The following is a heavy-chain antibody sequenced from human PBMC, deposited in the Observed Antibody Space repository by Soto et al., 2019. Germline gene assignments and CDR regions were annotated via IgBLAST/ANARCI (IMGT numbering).Heavy chain of an antibody. Sequence: PSEILSLTCTVSGGSISNYYWSWIRQPPGKGLEWIGCIFYSGSTNYSPSLRSRVTISVDTSKNQFSLELSSVTAADTAVYYCARDGKVSGSATHWFDPWGQGTLVTVSS. V-gene: IGHV4-59*01. CDR3: ARDGKVSGSATHWFDP. D-gene: IGHD6-19*01. CDR2: IFYSGST. CDR1: GGSISNYY. J-gene: IGHJ5*02.